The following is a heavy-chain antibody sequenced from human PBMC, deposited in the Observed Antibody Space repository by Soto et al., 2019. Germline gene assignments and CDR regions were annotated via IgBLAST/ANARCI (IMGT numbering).Heavy chain of an antibody. D-gene: IGHD2-15*01. CDR1: GGSISSYY. CDR2: IYYSGST. V-gene: IGHV4-59*06. J-gene: IGHJ4*02. Sequence: AETLSLTCTVSGGSISSYYWSWIRQPPGKGLEWIGYIYYSGSTYYNPSLKSRVTISVDTSKNQFSLKLSSVTAADTAVYYCAAYIVVVPDRFDYWGQGTLVTVSS. CDR3: AAYIVVVPDRFDY.